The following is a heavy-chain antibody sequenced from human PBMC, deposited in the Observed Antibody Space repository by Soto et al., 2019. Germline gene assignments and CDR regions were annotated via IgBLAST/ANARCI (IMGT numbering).Heavy chain of an antibody. J-gene: IGHJ5*02. CDR3: AIETTGSWIDL. CDR2: IYYSGSS. V-gene: IGHV4-59*01. D-gene: IGHD1-1*01. CDR1: GGSISSYY. Sequence: SETLSLTCTVSGGSISSYYWSWIRQPPGKGLEWIGYIYYSGSSNYTPSLKSRVTISVDTSKNQFSLKLSSVTAVDTAVYYCAIETTGSWIDLCGQGSLLTVSS.